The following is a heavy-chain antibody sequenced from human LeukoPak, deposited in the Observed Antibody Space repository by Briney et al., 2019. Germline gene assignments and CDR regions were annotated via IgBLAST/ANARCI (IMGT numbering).Heavy chain of an antibody. Sequence: ASVKVSCKASGYTFTSYGISWVRQAPGQGLEWMGWISAYNGNTNYAQELQGRVTMTTDTSTSTAYMELRSLRSDDTAVYYCARDPVYYGSGSYAFDYWGQGTLVTVSS. CDR1: GYTFTSYG. D-gene: IGHD3-10*01. CDR2: ISAYNGNT. CDR3: ARDPVYYGSGSYAFDY. J-gene: IGHJ4*02. V-gene: IGHV1-18*01.